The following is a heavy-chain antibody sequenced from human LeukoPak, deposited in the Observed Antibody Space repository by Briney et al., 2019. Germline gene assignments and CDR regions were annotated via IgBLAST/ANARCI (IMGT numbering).Heavy chain of an antibody. D-gene: IGHD3-9*01. CDR1: GGSISSYY. J-gene: IGHJ4*02. CDR3: ARGETIFSNFDY. Sequence: PSETLSLTCTVSGGSISSYYWSWIRQPPGKGLEWIGYIYYSGSTNYNPSLKSRVPITVDTSKNQFSLKLSSVTTADTAVYYCARGETIFSNFDYWGQGTLVTVSS. CDR2: IYYSGST. V-gene: IGHV4-59*01.